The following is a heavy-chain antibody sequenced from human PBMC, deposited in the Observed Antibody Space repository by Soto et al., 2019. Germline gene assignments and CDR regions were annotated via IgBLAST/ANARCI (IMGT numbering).Heavy chain of an antibody. CDR1: GGTFSSYA. CDR3: ARDRGYCSSTSCYRGPFDI. J-gene: IGHJ3*02. D-gene: IGHD2-2*02. CDR2: IIPIFGTA. V-gene: IGHV1-69*13. Sequence: GASVKVSCKASGGTFSSYAISWVRQAPGQGLEWMGGIIPIFGTANYAQKFQGRVTITADESTSTAYMELSSLRSEDTAVYYCARDRGYCSSTSCYRGPFDIWGQGTMVTV.